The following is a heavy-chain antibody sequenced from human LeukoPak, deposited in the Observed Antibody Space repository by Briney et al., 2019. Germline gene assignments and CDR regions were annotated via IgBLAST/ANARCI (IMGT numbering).Heavy chain of an antibody. Sequence: GGPLTLFCAASGLPFSEYYVIWTRRSRGEGPELGSYNSPSGSSIFYVDSVKGRFTISRDNATNSLYLQMNSLRAEDTAVYYCARFSRSSSLNYYYGMDVWGQGTTVTVSS. V-gene: IGHV3-11*01. CDR3: ARFSRSSSLNYYYGMDV. CDR1: GLPFSEYY. J-gene: IGHJ6*02. CDR2: NSPSGSSI. D-gene: IGHD6-6*01.